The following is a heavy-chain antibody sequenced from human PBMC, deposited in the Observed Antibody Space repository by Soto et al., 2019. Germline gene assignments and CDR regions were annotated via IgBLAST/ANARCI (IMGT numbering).Heavy chain of an antibody. Sequence: ASVKVSCKASGYTFTSYYMHWVRQAPGQGLEWMGWINGNNGYTNYAQQFQGRVTMTTDTFTSTAYMELRSLRSDDTAVFYCARGGDDFDYWGQGTLVTVSS. CDR2: INGNNGYT. CDR1: GYTFTSYY. CDR3: ARGGDDFDY. V-gene: IGHV1-18*04. J-gene: IGHJ4*02.